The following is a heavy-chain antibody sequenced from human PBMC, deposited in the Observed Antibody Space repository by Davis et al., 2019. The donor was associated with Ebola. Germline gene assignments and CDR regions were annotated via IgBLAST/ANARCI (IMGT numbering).Heavy chain of an antibody. D-gene: IGHD6-6*01. CDR1: GFTFSSYS. V-gene: IGHV3-21*04. Sequence: GESLKISCAASGFTFSSYSMNWVRQAPGKGLEWVSSIGIRSSYIYYADSVKGRFTISRDNSKKTLYLQMNSLRAEDTAVYYCAKPTQSSSGVGRYFDYWGQGTLVTVSS. J-gene: IGHJ4*02. CDR3: AKPTQSSSGVGRYFDY. CDR2: IGIRSSYI.